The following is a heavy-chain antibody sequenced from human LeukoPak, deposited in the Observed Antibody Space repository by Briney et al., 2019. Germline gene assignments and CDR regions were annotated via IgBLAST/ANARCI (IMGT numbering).Heavy chain of an antibody. D-gene: IGHD1-14*01. CDR2: INSDGSST. J-gene: IGHJ4*02. CDR1: GFTFSSYW. Sequence: GGSLRLSCAASGFTFSSYWMHWVRQAPGKGLVWVSRINSDGSSTSYADSVKGRFTISRDSSKNTLYLQMNSLRVEDTAVYYCAKLVGKEGATGDYWGQGTLVTVSS. V-gene: IGHV3-74*01. CDR3: AKLVGKEGATGDY.